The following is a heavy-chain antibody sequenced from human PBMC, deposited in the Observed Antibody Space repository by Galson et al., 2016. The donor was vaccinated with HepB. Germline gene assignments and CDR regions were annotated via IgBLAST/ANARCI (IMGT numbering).Heavy chain of an antibody. Sequence: SLRLSCAVSGFTFNSYGMHWVRQAPGKGLEWVAVIWYDASHQYYGDSVKGRFTISRDNSNNTLYLQINSLRADDTAVYYCATGGDRTIDHWGQGTLVTVSS. CDR1: GFTFNSYG. J-gene: IGHJ5*02. CDR2: IWYDASHQ. V-gene: IGHV3-33*01. CDR3: ATGGDRTIDH. D-gene: IGHD1-14*01.